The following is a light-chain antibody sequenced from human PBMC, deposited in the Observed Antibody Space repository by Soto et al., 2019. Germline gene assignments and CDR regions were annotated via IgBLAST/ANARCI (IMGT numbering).Light chain of an antibody. CDR3: HHYTRA. CDR1: QSISTW. J-gene: IGKJ1*01. Sequence: DIQMTQSPSSLSASVGDRVTITCRASQSISTWLAWYQQKPGKAPKLLIFDASTLESGVPSRFSGSASGTEFTLTITSLQPDDFATYYSHHYTRAFGQGTKLEIK. V-gene: IGKV1-5*01. CDR2: DAS.